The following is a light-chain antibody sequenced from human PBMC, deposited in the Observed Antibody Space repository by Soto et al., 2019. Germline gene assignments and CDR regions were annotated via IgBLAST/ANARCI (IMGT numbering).Light chain of an antibody. Sequence: EVVLTQSPGTLSLSPGERATLSCRASQSVSSSYLAWYQQKPGQAPRLLIYGASSRATGIPDRFSDSGSGTDFTLTISRLEPADFAVYYCQQYGSSPWAPWTFGQGTKVEIK. CDR2: GAS. CDR1: QSVSSSY. J-gene: IGKJ1*01. V-gene: IGKV3-20*01. CDR3: QQYGSSPWAPWT.